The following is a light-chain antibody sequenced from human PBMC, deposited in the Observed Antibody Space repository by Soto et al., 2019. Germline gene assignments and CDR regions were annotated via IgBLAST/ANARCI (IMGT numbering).Light chain of an antibody. V-gene: IGLV7-43*01. J-gene: IGLJ3*02. Sequence: QAVVTQEPSLNVSPGGTVTLTCASGTGAVTSGYYPNWFQQKPGQAPRALIYSTSYKHSWTPARFSGSLLGGKAALTLSGVQPEDEAEYYCLLYYGGAQPHWVCGGGTQLTVL. CDR3: LLYYGGAQPHWV. CDR1: TGAVTSGYY. CDR2: STS.